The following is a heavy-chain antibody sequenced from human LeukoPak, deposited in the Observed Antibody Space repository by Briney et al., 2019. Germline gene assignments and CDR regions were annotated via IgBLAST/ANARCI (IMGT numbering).Heavy chain of an antibody. Sequence: GGSLRLSCAASGFTFSNAWMSWVRQAPGKGLEWVGRIKSKTDGGTTDYAAPVKGRFTISRDDSKNTLYLQMNSLKTEDTAVYYCTTESSVTLDFDYWGQGTLVTVSP. V-gene: IGHV3-15*01. CDR2: IKSKTDGGTT. CDR1: GFTFSNAW. CDR3: TTESSVTLDFDY. D-gene: IGHD4-17*01. J-gene: IGHJ4*02.